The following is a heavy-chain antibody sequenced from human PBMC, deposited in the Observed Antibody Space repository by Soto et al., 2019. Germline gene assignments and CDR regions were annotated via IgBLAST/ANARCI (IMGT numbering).Heavy chain of an antibody. CDR3: AKDGAPSSGWASYNWFDP. J-gene: IGHJ5*02. CDR1: GFTFSSYG. V-gene: IGHV3-30*18. D-gene: IGHD6-19*01. Sequence: QVQLVESGGGVVQPGRSLRLSCAASGFTFSSYGMHWVRQAPGKGLEWVAVISYDGSNKYYADSVKGRFTISRDNSKNTLYLQMNSLRAEDTAVYYCAKDGAPSSGWASYNWFDPWGQGTLVTVSS. CDR2: ISYDGSNK.